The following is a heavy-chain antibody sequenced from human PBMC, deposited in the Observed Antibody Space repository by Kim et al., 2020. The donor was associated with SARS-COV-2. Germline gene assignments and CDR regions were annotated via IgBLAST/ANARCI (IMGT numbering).Heavy chain of an antibody. J-gene: IGHJ4*02. V-gene: IGHV5-51*01. Sequence: DSATRYSPSFQGQVTISADKSTSTAYLQWNSLKASDTAMYYCARRTDYFDYWGQGTQVTVSS. CDR3: ARRTDYFDY. CDR2: DSAT.